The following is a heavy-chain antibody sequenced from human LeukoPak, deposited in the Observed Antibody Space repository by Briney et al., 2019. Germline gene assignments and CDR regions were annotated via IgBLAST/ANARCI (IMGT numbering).Heavy chain of an antibody. D-gene: IGHD6-13*01. J-gene: IGHJ4*02. CDR3: ARWWGLYSSSCGY. V-gene: IGHV1-2*04. CDR2: INPNSGGT. Sequence: ASVKVSCKASGYTFTGYYMHWVRQAPGQGLEWMGWINPNSGGTNCAQKFQGWVTMTRDTSISTAYMELSRLRSDDTAVYYCARWWGLYSSSCGYWDQGTLVTVSS. CDR1: GYTFTGYY.